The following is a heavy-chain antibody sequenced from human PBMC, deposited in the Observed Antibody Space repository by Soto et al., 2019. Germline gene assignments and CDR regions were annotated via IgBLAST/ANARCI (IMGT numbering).Heavy chain of an antibody. CDR3: VRGRSFDFASTPPPTFGP. Sequence: QLVASGGGLVQPGGSLRLSCVASGFILSTHDLHWVRDTPGEGLEWVSGIGTLGDTFYGASVKGRFTISRENAKNSLYLQMNSLTVGDTAVYYCVRGRSFDFASTPPPTFGPWGQEPWSLFPQ. J-gene: IGHJ5*02. D-gene: IGHD3-9*01. CDR2: IGTLGDT. CDR1: GFILSTHD. V-gene: IGHV3-13*01.